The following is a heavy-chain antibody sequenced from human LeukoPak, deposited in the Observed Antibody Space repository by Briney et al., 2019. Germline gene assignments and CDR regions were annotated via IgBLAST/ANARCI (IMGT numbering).Heavy chain of an antibody. J-gene: IGHJ3*02. Sequence: PGGSLTLSCAASGFNFTNAWMTWVRQAPGTGLEWVGRIKTKSDGETIGYAEPVKGRFTISREDSKNTLYLQMNSLKSEDTAMYYCTTAPCSTGTCHPDEAFDIWGQGTMVTVSS. CDR1: GFNFTNAW. V-gene: IGHV3-15*05. D-gene: IGHD2-15*01. CDR3: TTAPCSTGTCHPDEAFDI. CDR2: IKTKSDGETI.